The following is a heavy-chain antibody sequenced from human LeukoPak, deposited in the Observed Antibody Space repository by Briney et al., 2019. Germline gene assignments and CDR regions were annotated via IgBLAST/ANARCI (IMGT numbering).Heavy chain of an antibody. Sequence: GGSLRLSCAASGFTFSDYYMSWIRQAPGKGLEWVSYINSGDSTVYYADSVKGRFTISRDNAKNSLYLQMNSLRAEDTAVYYCARDYYYDSSGYYRHWGQGTLVTVSS. J-gene: IGHJ4*02. CDR1: GFTFSDYY. D-gene: IGHD3-22*01. CDR2: INSGDSTV. V-gene: IGHV3-11*01. CDR3: ARDYYYDSSGYYRH.